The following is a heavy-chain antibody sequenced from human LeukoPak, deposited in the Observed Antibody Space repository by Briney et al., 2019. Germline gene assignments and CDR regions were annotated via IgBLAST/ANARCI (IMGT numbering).Heavy chain of an antibody. Sequence: SETLSLTCTVSGGSISSYYWSWIRLPPGKGLGWIGYISYSGSTNSNPSLKSRVTISVDTSKNQFSLKLSSVTAADTAVYYCAMTQFLEWLLRPEYFQHWGQGTLVTVSS. CDR3: AMTQFLEWLLRPEYFQH. V-gene: IGHV4-59*01. D-gene: IGHD3-3*01. J-gene: IGHJ1*01. CDR1: GGSISSYY. CDR2: ISYSGST.